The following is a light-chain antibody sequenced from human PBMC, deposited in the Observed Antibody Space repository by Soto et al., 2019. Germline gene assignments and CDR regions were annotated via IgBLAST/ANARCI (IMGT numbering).Light chain of an antibody. CDR3: QHYNSGTF. Sequence: DIQMTQSPSTLSASVGDRVTITCRASQSISPWLAWYQQKPGQAPKLLIQKASSLESGVPSRFSGSGSGTEFTLTISGLQPDDFATYYCQHYNSGTFFGPRNRLEIK. CDR1: QSISPW. V-gene: IGKV1-5*03. J-gene: IGKJ2*01. CDR2: KAS.